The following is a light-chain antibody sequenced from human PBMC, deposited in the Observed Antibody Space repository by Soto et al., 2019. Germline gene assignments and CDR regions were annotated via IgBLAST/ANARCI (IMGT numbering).Light chain of an antibody. CDR2: DVS. CDR1: SSDVGGYNY. J-gene: IGLJ1*01. V-gene: IGLV2-14*01. CDR3: SSYTSSSTLLYV. Sequence: QSALTQPASVSGSPGQSITISCTGTSSDVGGYNYVSWYQQHPGKAPKLMIYDVSNRPSGVSNRFSGSESGNTASLTISGLQDEDEADYYCSSYTSSSTLLYVFGTGTKLTVL.